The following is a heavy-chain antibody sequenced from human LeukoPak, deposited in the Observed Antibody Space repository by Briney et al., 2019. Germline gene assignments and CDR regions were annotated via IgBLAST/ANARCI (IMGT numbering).Heavy chain of an antibody. J-gene: IGHJ4*02. V-gene: IGHV3-74*01. CDR3: ASRRSTSFDY. D-gene: IGHD5/OR15-5a*01. CDR2: INSDETST. Sequence: GGSLRLSCAASGFTFSSYAMSWVRQAPGKGMEWVSRINSDETSTNYADSVKGRFTISRDNAKHTLYLQMNSLRAEDTAVYYCASRRSTSFDYWGQGTLVTVSS. CDR1: GFTFSSYA.